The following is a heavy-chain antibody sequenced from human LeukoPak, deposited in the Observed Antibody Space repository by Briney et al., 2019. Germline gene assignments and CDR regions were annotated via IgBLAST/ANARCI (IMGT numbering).Heavy chain of an antibody. J-gene: IGHJ6*02. CDR3: ASSGWAYYYYYGMDV. CDR1: GGSFSGYY. V-gene: IGHV4-34*01. Sequence: SETLSLTCAVYGGSFSGYYWSWIRQPPGKGLEWIGEIYHSGSTNYNPSLKSRVTISVDKSKNQFSLKLSSVTAADTAVYYCASSGWAYYYYYGMDVWGQGTTVTVSS. D-gene: IGHD6-19*01. CDR2: IYHSGST.